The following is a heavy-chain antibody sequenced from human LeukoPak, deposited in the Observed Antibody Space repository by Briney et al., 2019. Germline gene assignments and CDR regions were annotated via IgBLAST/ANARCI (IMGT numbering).Heavy chain of an antibody. D-gene: IGHD6-6*01. CDR3: AKITSYSSSSDY. V-gene: IGHV3-23*01. CDR2: ISGSGGST. Sequence: GGSLRLSCVASGFTFDDYAMYWVRQAPGKGLEWVSGISGSGGSTYYADSVKGRFTISRDNSKNTLYMQMNSLRAEDTAVYYCAKITSYSSSSDYWGQGTLVTVSS. J-gene: IGHJ4*02. CDR1: GFTFDDYA.